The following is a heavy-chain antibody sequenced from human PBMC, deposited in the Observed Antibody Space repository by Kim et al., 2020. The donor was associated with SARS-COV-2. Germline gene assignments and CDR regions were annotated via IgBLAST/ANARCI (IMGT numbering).Heavy chain of an antibody. CDR2: VDGGNGNT. D-gene: IGHD5-18*01. CDR3: AREETASYGYRAFDY. CDR1: GYTFHTYA. V-gene: IGHV1-3*01. Sequence: ASVKVSCKASGYTFHTYAMHWMRQAPGQRLEWMGWVDGGNGNTKSSQNFQGRVTITRDRSATTAYMELSSLRSEDTAVYYCAREETASYGYRAFDYWGQGTPVTVSS. J-gene: IGHJ4*02.